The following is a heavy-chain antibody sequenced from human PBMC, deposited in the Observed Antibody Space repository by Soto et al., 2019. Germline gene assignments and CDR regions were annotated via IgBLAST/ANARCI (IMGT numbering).Heavy chain of an antibody. V-gene: IGHV4-34*01. J-gene: IGHJ6*03. CDR2: INHSGST. CDR3: ARVGKQWLVRYYYYYMDV. Sequence: SETLSLTCAVYGGSFSGYYWSWIRQPPGKGLEWIGEINHSGSTNYNPSLKSRVTISVDTSKNQFSLKLSSVTAADTAVYYCARVGKQWLVRYYYYYMDVWGKGTTVTVSS. CDR1: GGSFSGYY. D-gene: IGHD6-19*01.